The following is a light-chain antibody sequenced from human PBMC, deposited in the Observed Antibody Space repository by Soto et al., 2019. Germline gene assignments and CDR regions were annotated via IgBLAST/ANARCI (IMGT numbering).Light chain of an antibody. CDR1: QSVSSY. V-gene: IGKV3-11*01. J-gene: IGKJ4*01. CDR2: DSS. CDR3: QQRSSGVT. Sequence: EVALTQSPATLSLSPGERATLSCRASQSVSSYLAWYQQKPGQAPRLLIYDSSNRATGIPARFSGSGSRTDFTLTISSLEPEDFAVYYCQQRSSGVTLGGGTKVEI.